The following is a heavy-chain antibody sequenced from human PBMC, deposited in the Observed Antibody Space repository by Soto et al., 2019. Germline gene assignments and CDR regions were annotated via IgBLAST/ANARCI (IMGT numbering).Heavy chain of an antibody. Sequence: GGSLRLSCGVSGFTFSNYAMSWVRQAPGKGLEWVSCISGSGSTTYYADSVKGRFTISRDNSKNTLYLQISSPRVEDTAVYYCAKDIKTTSTRGSFDIWGQVTMVTVSS. CDR1: GFTFSNYA. V-gene: IGHV3-23*01. D-gene: IGHD2-2*01. CDR3: AKDIKTTSTRGSFDI. CDR2: ISGSGSTT. J-gene: IGHJ3*02.